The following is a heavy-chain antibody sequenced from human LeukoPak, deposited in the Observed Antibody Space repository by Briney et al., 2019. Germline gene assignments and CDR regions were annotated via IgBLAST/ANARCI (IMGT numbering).Heavy chain of an antibody. D-gene: IGHD3-3*01. CDR1: GYSISSGYY. CDR3: ARAFGVVIRGKNWFDP. CDR2: IYHSGST. V-gene: IGHV4-38-2*01. J-gene: IGHJ5*02. Sequence: SETLSLTCAVSGYSISSGYYWGWIRQPPGKGLEWIGSIYHSGSTYYNPSLKSRVTISVDTSKNQFSLKLSSVTAADTAVYYCARAFGVVIRGKNWFDPWGQGTLVTVSS.